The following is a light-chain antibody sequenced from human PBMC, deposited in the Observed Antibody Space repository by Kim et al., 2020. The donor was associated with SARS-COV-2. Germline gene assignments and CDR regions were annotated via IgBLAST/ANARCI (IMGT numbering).Light chain of an antibody. CDR3: QQYYTYPWT. V-gene: IGKV1-5*01. Sequence: DIQMTQSPSTLSASVGDRVTITCRASQSINSWLAWYQQKPGKAPKLLIYAASSLESGVPSSFSGSESGTEFTLTISSLQPDDFATCYCQQYYTYPWTFGQGTNVDI. CDR1: QSINSW. CDR2: AAS. J-gene: IGKJ1*01.